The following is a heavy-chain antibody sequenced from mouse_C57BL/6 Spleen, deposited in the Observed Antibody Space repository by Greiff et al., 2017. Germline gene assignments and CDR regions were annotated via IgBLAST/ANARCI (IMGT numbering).Heavy chain of an antibody. CDR2: IDPSDSYT. CDR1: GYTFTSSW. V-gene: IGHV1-59*01. Sequence: VQLQQPGAELVRPGTSVKLSCKASGYTFTSSWMHWVKQRPGQGLEWIGVIDPSDSYTNYNQQFKGKATLTVDTSASTAYMQLSILPSEDSAVYYCASPGGNSHWYFDVWGTGTTVTVTS. D-gene: IGHD2-1*01. J-gene: IGHJ1*03. CDR3: ASPGGNSHWYFDV.